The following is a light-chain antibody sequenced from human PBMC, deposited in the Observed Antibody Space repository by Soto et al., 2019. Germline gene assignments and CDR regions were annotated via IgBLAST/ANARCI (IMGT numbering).Light chain of an antibody. CDR1: QSITTW. CDR2: GAS. J-gene: IGKJ5*01. V-gene: IGKV1-5*01. Sequence: DIQMTQSPSTVSAYVGDSVTITCRASQSITTWLAWYQQRPGKAPKLLISGASTLQSGVPSRFSGSGSGTEFTLTISSLQPEDFATYYCQQLNSYPHFGQGTRLEIK. CDR3: QQLNSYPH.